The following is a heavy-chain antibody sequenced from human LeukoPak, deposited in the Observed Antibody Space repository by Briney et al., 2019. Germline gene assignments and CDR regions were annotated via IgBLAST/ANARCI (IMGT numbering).Heavy chain of an antibody. Sequence: PSETLSLTCTVSGGSISSYYWSWIRQPAGKGLEWIGRIYTSGSTNYNPSLKSRVTMSVDTSKNQFSLKLSSATAADTAVYYCAGDFWSGWFDPWGQGTLVTVSS. CDR1: GGSISSYY. D-gene: IGHD3-3*01. CDR2: IYTSGST. V-gene: IGHV4-4*07. CDR3: AGDFWSGWFDP. J-gene: IGHJ5*02.